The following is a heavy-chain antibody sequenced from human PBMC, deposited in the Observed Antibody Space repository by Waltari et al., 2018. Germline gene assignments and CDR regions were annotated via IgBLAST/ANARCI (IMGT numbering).Heavy chain of an antibody. V-gene: IGHV3-73*01. Sequence: AYAASVKGRFTISRDDSKNTAYLQMNSLRTDDTAVYYCTRQQWLLGWFDPWGQGTLVTVSS. J-gene: IGHJ5*02. CDR3: TRQQWLLGWFDP. D-gene: IGHD6-19*01.